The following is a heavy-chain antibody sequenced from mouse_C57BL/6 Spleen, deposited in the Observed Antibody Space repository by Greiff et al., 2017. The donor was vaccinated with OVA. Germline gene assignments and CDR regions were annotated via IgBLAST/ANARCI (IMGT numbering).Heavy chain of an antibody. CDR1: GYSFTGYY. D-gene: IGHD2-4*01. Sequence: EVQLQQSGPELVKPGASVKISCKASGYSFTGYYMNWVKQSPEKSLEWIGEINPSTGGTTYNQKFKAKATLTVDKSSSTAYMQLKSLTSEDSAVYYCARSHEGLRGYFDYWGQGTTLTVSS. CDR3: ARSHEGLRGYFDY. J-gene: IGHJ2*01. CDR2: INPSTGGT. V-gene: IGHV1-42*01.